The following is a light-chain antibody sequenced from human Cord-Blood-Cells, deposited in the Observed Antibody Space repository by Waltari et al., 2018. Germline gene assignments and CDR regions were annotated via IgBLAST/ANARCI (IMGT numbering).Light chain of an antibody. J-gene: IGLJ3*02. CDR1: SSNIGAGYA. CDR2: GNS. V-gene: IGLV1-40*01. Sequence: QSVLTQPPSVSGAPGQRVTISCPGSSSNIGAGYAVHWYQQLPGTAPKLLIYGNSNRPSGVPDRFSGSKSGTSASLAITGLQAEDEADYYCQSYDSSLSGWVFGGGTKLTVL. CDR3: QSYDSSLSGWV.